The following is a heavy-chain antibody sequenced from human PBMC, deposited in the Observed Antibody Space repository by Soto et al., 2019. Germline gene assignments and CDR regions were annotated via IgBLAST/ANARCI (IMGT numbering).Heavy chain of an antibody. V-gene: IGHV3-53*01. J-gene: IGHJ6*02. CDR3: ARVRGDNWNYSQRIYYYYGMDV. CDR1: GFTVSSNY. CDR2: IYSGGST. Sequence: RLSCAASGFTVSSNYMSWVRQAPGKGLEWVSVIYSGGSTYYADSVKGRFTISRDNSKNTLYLQMNSLRAEDTAVYYCARVRGDNWNYSQRIYYYYGMDVWGQGTTVTVSS. D-gene: IGHD1-7*01.